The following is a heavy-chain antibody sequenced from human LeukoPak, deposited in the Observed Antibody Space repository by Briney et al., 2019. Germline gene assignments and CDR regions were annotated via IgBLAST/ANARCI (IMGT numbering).Heavy chain of an antibody. CDR3: ARVEIAVGDFYFDY. CDR2: INPNSGGT. V-gene: IGHV1-2*04. Sequence: GASVKVSCKASGYTFTSYDINWVRQASGQGLEWMGWINPNSGGTNYAQKFQGWVTMTRDTSISTAYMELSRLRSDDTAVYYCARVEIAVGDFYFDYWGQGTLVTVSS. D-gene: IGHD6-19*01. J-gene: IGHJ4*02. CDR1: GYTFTSYD.